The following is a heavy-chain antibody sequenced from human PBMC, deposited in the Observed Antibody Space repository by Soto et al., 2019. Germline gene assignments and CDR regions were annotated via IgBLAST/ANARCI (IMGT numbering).Heavy chain of an antibody. J-gene: IGHJ6*02. D-gene: IGHD6-13*01. CDR1: GGSVNSGSYY. V-gene: IGHV4-61*01. CDR2: IYYSGST. Sequence: SETLSLTCTVSGGSVNSGSYYWSRIRQPPGKGLEWIGYIYYSGSTNYNPSLKSRVTISVDTSKNQFSLKLSSVTAADTAVYYCARDSRDRAAAYYYYYYGMDVWGQGTTVTVSS. CDR3: ARDSRDRAAAYYYYYYGMDV.